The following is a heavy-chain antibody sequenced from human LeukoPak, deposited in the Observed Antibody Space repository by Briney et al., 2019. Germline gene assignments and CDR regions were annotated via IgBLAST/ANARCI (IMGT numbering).Heavy chain of an antibody. J-gene: IGHJ3*01. Sequence: GGPLRLFCAPSGFPFSSYGLLWVRQVPAKGLAWVAFIRHEGSNKFCVDSVKGRFTISRDNSKKTVYLETNRQGVADNAVYFCAKGRVVSREPAAFDVWGQETMVTVSS. V-gene: IGHV3-30*02. CDR2: IRHEGSNK. CDR1: GFPFSSYG. CDR3: AKGRVVSREPAAFDV. D-gene: IGHD3-3*01.